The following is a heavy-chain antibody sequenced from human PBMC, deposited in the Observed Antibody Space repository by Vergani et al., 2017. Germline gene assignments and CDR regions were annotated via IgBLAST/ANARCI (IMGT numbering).Heavy chain of an antibody. J-gene: IGHJ4*02. CDR2: ISSSSSYI. D-gene: IGHD6-19*01. Sequence: EVQLVESGGGLVKPGGSLRLSCAASGFTFSSYSMNWVRQAPGKGLEWVSSISSSSSYIYYAESVKGRFTISRDNAKNSLYLQMNSLRAEDTAVYYCASPAYSSGWYYFDYWGQGTLVTVSS. CDR1: GFTFSSYS. CDR3: ASPAYSSGWYYFDY. V-gene: IGHV3-21*01.